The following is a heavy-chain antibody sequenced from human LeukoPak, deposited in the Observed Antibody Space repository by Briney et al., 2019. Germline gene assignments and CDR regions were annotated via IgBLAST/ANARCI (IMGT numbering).Heavy chain of an antibody. V-gene: IGHV1-69*13. J-gene: IGHJ6*03. CDR3: ARDMKEVVTTSYYYYYYYMDV. CDR1: GGTFSSYA. Sequence: ASVKVSCKASGGTFSSYAISWVRQAPGQGLEWMGGIIPIFGTANYAQKFQGRVTITADESTSTAYMELSSLRSEDTAVYYCARDMKEVVTTSYYYYYYYMDVWGKGTTVTVSS. CDR2: IIPIFGTA. D-gene: IGHD4-23*01.